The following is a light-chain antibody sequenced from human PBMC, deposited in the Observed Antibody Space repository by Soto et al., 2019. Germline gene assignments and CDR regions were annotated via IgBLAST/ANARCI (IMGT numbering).Light chain of an antibody. CDR1: SSDVGGYNY. V-gene: IGLV2-14*01. J-gene: IGLJ1*01. CDR3: SSYASNNNYV. Sequence: QSALTQPASVSGSPGQSITISCTGTSSDVGGYNYVSWYQQHPGKAPKVMIYEVSNRPSEVSNRFSGSKSGNTASLTISGLQTEDEADYYCSSYASNNNYVFGTGTKVTVL. CDR2: EVS.